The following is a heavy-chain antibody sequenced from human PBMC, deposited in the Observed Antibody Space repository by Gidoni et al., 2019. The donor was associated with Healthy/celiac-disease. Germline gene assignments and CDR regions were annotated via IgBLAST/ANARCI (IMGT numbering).Heavy chain of an antibody. D-gene: IGHD3-22*01. J-gene: IGHJ4*02. Sequence: EVQLVESVGGLVQPGGSLRLSWAASGYTFSSYSMHWVRQAPGKGLEWISYISSSSSTIYYSDSVKGRFTISRDNAKNSLYLQMNSLRDEDTAVYYCARDGEEDYYDSSGYYYVDYWGQGTLVTVSS. CDR3: ARDGEEDYYDSSGYYYVDY. CDR2: ISSSSSTI. V-gene: IGHV3-48*02. CDR1: GYTFSSYS.